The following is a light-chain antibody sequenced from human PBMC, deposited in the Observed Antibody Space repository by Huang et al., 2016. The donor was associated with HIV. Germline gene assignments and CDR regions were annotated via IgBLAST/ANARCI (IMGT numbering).Light chain of an antibody. J-gene: IGKJ4*01. Sequence: ELVLTQSPATLSLSPGERATLSCRASQSVRSYLAWYQQKPGQAPRLLIYDASNRATGIPARFSGSGYGTDFTLTISKLQSEDFAVYYCQQRSAWPHTFGGGTKVEI. V-gene: IGKV3-11*01. CDR3: QQRSAWPHT. CDR2: DAS. CDR1: QSVRSY.